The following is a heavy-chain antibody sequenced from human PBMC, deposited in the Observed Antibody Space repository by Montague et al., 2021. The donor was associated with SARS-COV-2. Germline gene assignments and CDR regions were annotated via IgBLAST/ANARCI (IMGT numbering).Heavy chain of an antibody. CDR3: ARGRQHINMVVVVVTGGEYYFDF. Sequence: SETLSLTCTVSGGSISSGNYYWSWIRQPPGKGLEWIGEINHRGSTNYNPSLKSRVTISVDTSKNQFSLKMTSVTAADTAVYYCARGRQHINMVVVVVTGGEYYFDFWGQGTLVAVSS. CDR1: GGSISSGNYY. J-gene: IGHJ4*02. D-gene: IGHD3-22*01. V-gene: IGHV4-39*07. CDR2: INHRGST.